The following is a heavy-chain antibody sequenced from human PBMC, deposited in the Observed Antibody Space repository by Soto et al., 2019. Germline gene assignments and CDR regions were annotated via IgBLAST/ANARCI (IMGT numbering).Heavy chain of an antibody. CDR2: IYYSGDT. V-gene: IGHV4-39*01. Sequence: SETLSLTCTVSCGSISSDSFYLAWIRQPPGKGLEWIGIIYYSGDTYYNPSLAGRLTMSVDTSNQFSLTLRSVTAADTALYYCARNQPQRYCSGGTCRPAYGMDVWGQGTTVTVSS. J-gene: IGHJ6*02. CDR1: CGSISSDSFY. D-gene: IGHD2-15*01. CDR3: ARNQPQRYCSGGTCRPAYGMDV.